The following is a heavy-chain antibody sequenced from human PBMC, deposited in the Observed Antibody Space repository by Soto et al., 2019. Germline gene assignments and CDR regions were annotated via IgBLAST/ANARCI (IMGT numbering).Heavy chain of an antibody. CDR2: IKQDGSEK. Sequence: GGSLRLSCAASGFTFSSYWMSWVRQAPGKGLEWVANIKQDGSEKYYVDSVKGRFTISRDNAKNSLYLQMNSLRAEDTAVYYCASLDCSGGSCYSNFDYWGQGTQVTVSS. J-gene: IGHJ4*02. CDR1: GFTFSSYW. V-gene: IGHV3-7*02. D-gene: IGHD2-15*01. CDR3: ASLDCSGGSCYSNFDY.